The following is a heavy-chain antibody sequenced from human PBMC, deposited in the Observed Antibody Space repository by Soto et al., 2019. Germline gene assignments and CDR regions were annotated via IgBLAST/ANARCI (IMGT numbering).Heavy chain of an antibody. Sequence: VGSLRLSCAASGFTFSTYSMNWVRQAPGKGLEWVSYISFSSSTIFYADSVRGRFTISRDNAKNSLYLQMNTLRDEDTAVYYCARDNGMAGSFDPWGQGTLVTVSS. V-gene: IGHV3-48*02. CDR1: GFTFSTYS. CDR3: ARDNGMAGSFDP. J-gene: IGHJ5*02. CDR2: ISFSSSTI. D-gene: IGHD2-8*01.